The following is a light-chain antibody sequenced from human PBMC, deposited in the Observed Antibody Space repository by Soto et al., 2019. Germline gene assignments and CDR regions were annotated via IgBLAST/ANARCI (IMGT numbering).Light chain of an antibody. CDR1: QTIRSNY. CDR2: GAS. J-gene: IGKJ1*01. CDR3: QQYGSSPWK. Sequence: ETVLTQSPGTLSLSPGERATLSCRASQTIRSNYLAWYRQTPGQAPRLLIYGASNRATGIADRFSGSGSGTDFTLTIRRLEPEDFALYYCQQYGSSPWKFGQGTKVEIK. V-gene: IGKV3-20*01.